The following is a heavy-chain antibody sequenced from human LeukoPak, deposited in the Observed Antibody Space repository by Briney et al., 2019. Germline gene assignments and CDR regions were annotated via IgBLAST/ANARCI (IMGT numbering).Heavy chain of an antibody. CDR1: GGSFSGYY. V-gene: IGHV4-34*01. D-gene: IGHD3-10*01. Sequence: SETLSLTCAVYGGSFSGYYWSWIRKPPGKGLEWIGEINHSGSTNYNPSLKSRVTISVDTSKNQFSLKLSSVTAADTAVYYCARVVLLWFGLNYYYYYMDVWGKGTTVTVSS. CDR3: ARVVLLWFGLNYYYYYMDV. J-gene: IGHJ6*03. CDR2: INHSGST.